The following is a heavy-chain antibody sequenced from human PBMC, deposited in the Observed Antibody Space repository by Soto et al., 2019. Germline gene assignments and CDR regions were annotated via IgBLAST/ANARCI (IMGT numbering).Heavy chain of an antibody. CDR2: ISYDGSTK. CDR1: GFTFGTHA. J-gene: IGHJ2*01. D-gene: IGHD5-12*01. Sequence: ESGGGVVQPGRSLRLSCTASGFTFGTHALHWVRQAPGKGLEWVAVISYDGSTKYYADSVKGRVTISRDNSKNTVVLQMNSLRGEDTAVYYCARGVVSGFEFWYFDLWGRGTLITVSS. CDR3: ARGVVSGFEFWYFDL. V-gene: IGHV3-30-3*01.